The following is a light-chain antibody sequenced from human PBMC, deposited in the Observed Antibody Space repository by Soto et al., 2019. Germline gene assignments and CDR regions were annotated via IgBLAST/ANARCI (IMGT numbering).Light chain of an antibody. CDR1: QSVNSNY. V-gene: IGKV3-20*01. Sequence: EIVLMQSPGTLSLSPGEGATLSCRASQSVNSNYLAWYQQKPGQAPTVRIFDTSRRATGVPDRFSGSGSGTDFTLTISRLEHDDFGVYYCQQYDSSQFTFGPGTKVHIK. J-gene: IGKJ3*01. CDR2: DTS. CDR3: QQYDSSQFT.